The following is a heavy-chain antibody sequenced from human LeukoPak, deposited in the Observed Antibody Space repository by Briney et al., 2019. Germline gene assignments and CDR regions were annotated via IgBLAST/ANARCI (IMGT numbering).Heavy chain of an antibody. D-gene: IGHD5-18*01. CDR1: GFTFSSYA. J-gene: IGHJ4*02. V-gene: IGHV3-23*01. Sequence: GGSLRLSCAASGFTFSSYAMSWVRQAPGKGLEWVSAISGSGGSTYYADSVKGRFTISRDNSKNTLYLQMNSLRAEGTAVYYCAKKYSYDSYYFDYWGQGTLVTVSS. CDR3: AKKYSYDSYYFDY. CDR2: ISGSGGST.